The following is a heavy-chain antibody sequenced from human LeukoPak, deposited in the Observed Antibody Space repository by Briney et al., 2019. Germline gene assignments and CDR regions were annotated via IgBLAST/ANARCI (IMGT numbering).Heavy chain of an antibody. CDR1: GFTFSSYW. V-gene: IGHV3-74*01. CDR2: INSDGSST. CDR3: AKIGSGPRQDYYYSYMAV. J-gene: IGHJ6*03. D-gene: IGHD3-10*01. Sequence: PGGSLRLSCAASGFTFSSYWMHWVRQAPGKGLVWVSRINSDGSSTSYADSVKGRFTISRDNSKNTLYLQMNSLRAEDTAVYYCAKIGSGPRQDYYYSYMAVWGKGTTVTISS.